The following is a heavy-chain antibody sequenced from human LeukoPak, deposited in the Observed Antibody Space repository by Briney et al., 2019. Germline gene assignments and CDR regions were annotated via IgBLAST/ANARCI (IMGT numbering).Heavy chain of an antibody. D-gene: IGHD3-10*01. V-gene: IGHV3-30*18. CDR3: SKVSSRGGNYYYYYMDV. CDR2: ISYDGSNK. Sequence: PGGSLRLSCAASGFTFSSYGMHWVRQAPGKGLEWVAVISYDGSNKYYADSVKGRFTISRDNSKNTLYLQMNSLRAEDTAVYYCSKVSSRGGNYYYYYMDVGGKGPRV. J-gene: IGHJ6*03. CDR1: GFTFSSYG.